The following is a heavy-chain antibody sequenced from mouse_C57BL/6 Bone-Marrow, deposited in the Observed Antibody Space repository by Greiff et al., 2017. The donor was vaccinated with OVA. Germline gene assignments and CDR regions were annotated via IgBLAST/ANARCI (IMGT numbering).Heavy chain of an antibody. CDR2: ISNGGGST. J-gene: IGHJ4*01. CDR1: GFTFSDYY. CDR3: ARQSYDYDRYYAMDY. Sequence: EVHLVESGGGLVQPGGSLKLSCAASGFTFSDYYMYWVRQTPEKRLEWVAYISNGGGSTYYPDTVKGRFTISRDNAKNTLYLQMSRLKSEDTAMYYCARQSYDYDRYYAMDYWGQGTSVTVSS. V-gene: IGHV5-12*01. D-gene: IGHD2-4*01.